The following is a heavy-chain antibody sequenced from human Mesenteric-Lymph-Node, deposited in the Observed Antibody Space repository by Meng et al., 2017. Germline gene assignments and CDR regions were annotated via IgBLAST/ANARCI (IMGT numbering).Heavy chain of an antibody. CDR2: IYHSGIT. J-gene: IGHJ4*02. V-gene: IGHV4-4*02. CDR1: GGSISSNSW. Sequence: VWRRESGPGWVDPAGLLALICACSGGSISSNSWWSLVRQSPGKGLEWIWEIYHSGITNYNHSLKSRVTISVDTSKNQFSLKLSSVTAADTAVYYCARSTGTTYYFDYWCQGTLVTVSS. CDR3: ARSTGTTYYFDY. D-gene: IGHD1-7*01.